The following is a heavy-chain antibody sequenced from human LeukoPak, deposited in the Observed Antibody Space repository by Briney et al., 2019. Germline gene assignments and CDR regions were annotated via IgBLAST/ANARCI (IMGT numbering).Heavy chain of an antibody. CDR3: ARGQARLSWFDP. V-gene: IGHV4-38-2*02. Sequence: SETLSLTCTVSGYSISSGYYWGWIRQPPGKGLEWIGTIYHSGSTYYKPSLKSRVTISVDTSKNQFSLKLSSVTAADTAVYYCARGQARLSWFDPWGRGTLVTVSS. CDR2: IYHSGST. J-gene: IGHJ5*02. D-gene: IGHD6-19*01. CDR1: GYSISSGYY.